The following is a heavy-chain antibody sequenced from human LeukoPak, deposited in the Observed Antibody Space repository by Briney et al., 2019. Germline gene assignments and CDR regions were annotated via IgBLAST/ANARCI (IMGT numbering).Heavy chain of an antibody. J-gene: IGHJ3*02. CDR1: RFSFSSYS. CDR2: LSSRSDFI. D-gene: IGHD2-2*01. V-gene: IGHV3-21*01. CDR3: ARDLDQLVSRGGFDI. Sequence: GGSLRLSCAASRFSFSSYSMNWVRQPPGKGLEWVSSLSSRSDFIYYADSVKGRFTISRDNARKSLYLQMDSLRAEDTAVYYCARDLDQLVSRGGFDIWGQGTMVTVSS.